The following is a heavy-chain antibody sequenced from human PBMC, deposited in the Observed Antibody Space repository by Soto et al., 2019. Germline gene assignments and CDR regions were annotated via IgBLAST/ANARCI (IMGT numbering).Heavy chain of an antibody. V-gene: IGHV3-33*01. CDR3: ARDFTQVGPLDF. J-gene: IGHJ4*02. D-gene: IGHD1-26*01. Sequence: GGSLRLSCAASGFIFSSFALHWVRQAPGKGLEWVAVIRYDGTEKYNGDSVKGRFTISRDNSKNTVYLEMTSLKAEDTAVYYCARDFTQVGPLDFWGQGTLVTVSS. CDR1: GFIFSSFA. CDR2: IRYDGTEK.